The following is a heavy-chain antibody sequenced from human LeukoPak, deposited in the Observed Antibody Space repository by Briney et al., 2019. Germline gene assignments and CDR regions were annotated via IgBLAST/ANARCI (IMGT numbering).Heavy chain of an antibody. CDR1: GFTFSSYS. V-gene: IGHV3-21*01. CDR2: ISSSSSYI. J-gene: IGHJ6*03. Sequence: EGSLRLSCAASGFTFSSYSMNWVRQAPGKGLEWVSSISSSSSYIYYADSVKGRFTISRDNAKNSLYLQMNSLRAEDTAVYYCARVDIVVVPAAMPGLLYYYYMDVWGKGTTVTVSS. D-gene: IGHD2-2*03. CDR3: ARVDIVVVPAAMPGLLYYYYMDV.